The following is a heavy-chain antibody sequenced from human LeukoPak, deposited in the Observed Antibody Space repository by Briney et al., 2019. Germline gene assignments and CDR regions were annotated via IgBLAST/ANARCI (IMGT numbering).Heavy chain of an antibody. D-gene: IGHD6-13*01. V-gene: IGHV1-2*02. CDR2: INPNSGGT. CDR1: GYTFTGYY. Sequence: ASVKVSCKASGYTFTGYYMHWVRQAPGQGLEWMGWINPNSGGTNYAQKFQGRVTMTRDTSISTAYMELSRLRSDDTAVYYCASVFWYSSSWSFDYWGQGTLVTASS. CDR3: ASVFWYSSSWSFDY. J-gene: IGHJ4*02.